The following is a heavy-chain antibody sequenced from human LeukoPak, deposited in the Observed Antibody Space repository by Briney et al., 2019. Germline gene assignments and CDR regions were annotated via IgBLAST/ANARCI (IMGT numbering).Heavy chain of an antibody. Sequence: ASVKVSCTASGYTFTGYYLHWVRQAPGQGLEWMGWINPNSGGTNYAQRFQGRVTMTRDTSISTAYMELSRLTSDDTALYYCARDGALYGSGSYRAPFDFWGQGTLVTVSS. CDR1: GYTFTGYY. CDR3: ARDGALYGSGSYRAPFDF. D-gene: IGHD3-10*01. CDR2: INPNSGGT. J-gene: IGHJ4*02. V-gene: IGHV1-2*02.